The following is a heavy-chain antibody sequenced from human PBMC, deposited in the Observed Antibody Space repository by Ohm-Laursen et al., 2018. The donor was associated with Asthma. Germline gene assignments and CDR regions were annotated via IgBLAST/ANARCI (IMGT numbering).Heavy chain of an antibody. Sequence: SLRLSCTASGFTFSSHGMHWVRQAPGKGLEWVASISTASSFIYYADSVRGRFTTSRDNARNSVYLQMNSLRAEDTAVYYCARDGSRSGHYPRPHDYWGQGTLVTVSS. J-gene: IGHJ4*02. CDR2: ISTASSFI. V-gene: IGHV3-21*01. CDR3: ARDGSRSGHYPRPHDY. D-gene: IGHD3-22*01. CDR1: GFTFSSHG.